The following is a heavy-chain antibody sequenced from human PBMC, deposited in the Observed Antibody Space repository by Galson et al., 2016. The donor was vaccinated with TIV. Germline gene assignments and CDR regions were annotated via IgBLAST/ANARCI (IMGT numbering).Heavy chain of an antibody. J-gene: IGHJ3*02. Sequence: LSLTCTVSGGSINSGGYYWSWLRQHPGKGLEWIGYIYYSGTTQYNPSLKSRVTISVDTSKTQFSLSLSSVTAADTAVYYCARDKNDYGVDAFDIWGQGTMVIVSS. CDR3: ARDKNDYGVDAFDI. V-gene: IGHV4-31*03. D-gene: IGHD4-17*01. CDR1: GGSINSGGYY. CDR2: IYYSGTT.